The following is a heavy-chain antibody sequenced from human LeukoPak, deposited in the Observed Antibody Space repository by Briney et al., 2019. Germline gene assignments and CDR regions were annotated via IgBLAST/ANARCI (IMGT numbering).Heavy chain of an antibody. J-gene: IGHJ5*02. CDR1: GYRFTTYW. CDR3: ARQSPGSSWYWRFDT. CDR2: IYPGDSET. V-gene: IGHV5-51*01. D-gene: IGHD6-13*01. Sequence: GEPLNISGKGSGYRFTTYWIAGVRQLPGKGLGWMGIIYPGDSETRSSPLFQGQVTISADKSVSTAYMQWSGLKASYTAMYYWARQSPGSSWYWRFDTWGQGTLVTVSS.